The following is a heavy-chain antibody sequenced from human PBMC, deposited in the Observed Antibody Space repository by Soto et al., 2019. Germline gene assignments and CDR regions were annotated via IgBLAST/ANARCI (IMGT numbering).Heavy chain of an antibody. D-gene: IGHD2-2*01. Sequence: QITLKESGPTLVKPTQTLTLTCPFSGFSLSTNGVGVGWIRQPPGKALEWLALIYWDDDKRYSPSLKSRLTITKDTSKNQVVLTMTNMDTMDTATYYCAHRRVLPDPGGVAYWGQGTLVTVSS. J-gene: IGHJ4*02. CDR2: IYWDDDK. CDR1: GFSLSTNGVG. CDR3: AHRRVLPDPGGVAY. V-gene: IGHV2-5*02.